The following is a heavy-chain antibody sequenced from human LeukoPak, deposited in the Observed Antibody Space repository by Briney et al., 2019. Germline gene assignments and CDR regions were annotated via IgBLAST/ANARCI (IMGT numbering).Heavy chain of an antibody. D-gene: IGHD3-3*01. J-gene: IGHJ6*02. CDR3: ARSQHPLPVPDYDFWSGYYTVLGLGGGIYGMDV. V-gene: IGHV1-46*01. Sequence: GASVNVSCKASGYTFTSYYMHWVRQAPGQGLEWMGIINPSGGSTSYAQKFQGRVTMTRDTSTSTVYMELSSLRSEDTAVYYCARSQHPLPVPDYDFWSGYYTVLGLGGGIYGMDVWGQGTTVTVSS. CDR2: INPSGGST. CDR1: GYTFTSYY.